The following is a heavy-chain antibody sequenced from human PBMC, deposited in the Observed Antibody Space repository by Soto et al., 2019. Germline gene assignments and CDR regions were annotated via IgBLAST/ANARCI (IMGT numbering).Heavy chain of an antibody. CDR1: GFTFSSYS. CDR3: ATRMGGGGAFDI. D-gene: IGHD3-16*01. Sequence: GGSLRLSCAASGFTFSSYSMNWVRQAPGKGLEWVSYISSSSSTIYYADSVKGRFTISRDNAKNSLYLQMNSLRAEDTAVYYCATRMGGGGAFDIWGQGTMVTVSS. CDR2: ISSSSSTI. J-gene: IGHJ3*02. V-gene: IGHV3-48*01.